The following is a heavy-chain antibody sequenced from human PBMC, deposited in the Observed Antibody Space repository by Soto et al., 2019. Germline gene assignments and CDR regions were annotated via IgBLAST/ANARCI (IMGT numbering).Heavy chain of an antibody. D-gene: IGHD1-1*01. V-gene: IGHV3-23*01. Sequence: GGSLRLSCEASGFTFSSYAMTWVRQAPGTGLEWVSSISGNGAGTYYSDSVKGRFTISRDNAKNSLYLQMNSLRAEDTAVYYCATNYHDAFDIWGQGTMVTVSS. J-gene: IGHJ3*02. CDR3: ATNYHDAFDI. CDR1: GFTFSSYA. CDR2: ISGNGAGT.